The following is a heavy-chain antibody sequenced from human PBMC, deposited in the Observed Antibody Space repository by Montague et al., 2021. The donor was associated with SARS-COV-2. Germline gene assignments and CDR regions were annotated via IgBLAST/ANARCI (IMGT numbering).Heavy chain of an antibody. CDR3: ARVRGERYQLVFSTYYYYYMDV. J-gene: IGHJ6*03. V-gene: IGHV4-61*01. D-gene: IGHD2-2*01. CDR2: IYYSGST. Sequence: SETLSLTCSVSGGSVSSGSCYWNWIRQPPGKGLEWIRYIYYSGSTNYNPSLKSRVTISVDTSKNQFSLKLSSVTAADTAVYYCARVRGERYQLVFSTYYYYYMDVWGKGTTVTVSS. CDR1: GGSVSSGSCY.